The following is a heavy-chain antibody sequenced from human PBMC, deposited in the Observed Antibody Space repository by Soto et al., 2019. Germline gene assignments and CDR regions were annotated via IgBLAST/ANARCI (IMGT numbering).Heavy chain of an antibody. D-gene: IGHD2-15*01. CDR1: GYTFSNYG. Sequence: ASVKVSCKASGYTFSNYGIHWVRQAPGQRLEWMGLINAGNGNTKYSQKFQGRVTLTTDTSASTAYMELSSLRSEDTAVYYCAGEVVVVAATPNYCYYAMDVWGQGTTVTVSS. CDR2: INAGNGNT. J-gene: IGHJ6*01. CDR3: AGEVVVVAATPNYCYYAMDV. V-gene: IGHV1-3*01.